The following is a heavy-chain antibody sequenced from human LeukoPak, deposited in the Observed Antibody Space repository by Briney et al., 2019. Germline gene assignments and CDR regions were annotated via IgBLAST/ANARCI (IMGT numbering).Heavy chain of an antibody. CDR3: AKEYRGGWPFDY. D-gene: IGHD6-19*01. CDR2: ISGSGGTT. V-gene: IGHV3-23*01. CDR1: GFTFSTYA. J-gene: IGHJ4*02. Sequence: PGGSLRLSCAASGFTFSTYAMSWVRQAPGKGLEWVSGISGSGGTTYYADSVKGRFTIFRDNSNNMLYLQMNSLRAEDTAVYYCAKEYRGGWPFDYWGQGTLVTVFS.